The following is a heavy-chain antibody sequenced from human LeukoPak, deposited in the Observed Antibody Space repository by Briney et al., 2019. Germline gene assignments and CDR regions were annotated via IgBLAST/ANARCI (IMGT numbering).Heavy chain of an antibody. D-gene: IGHD3-22*01. V-gene: IGHV3-7*01. CDR2: IKQDGSER. CDR3: ARDRRLHYYDSSGPLGYDYHSMDV. J-gene: IGHJ6*02. CDR1: GIMFSGYW. Sequence: PGGSLRLSCTASGIMFSGYWMSWVRQAPGKGLEWVANIKQDGSERYYVDSVKGRFTISRDNAKNSVYLQMNSLRADDTAMYYCARDRRLHYYDSSGPLGYDYHSMDVWGQGTTVTVSS.